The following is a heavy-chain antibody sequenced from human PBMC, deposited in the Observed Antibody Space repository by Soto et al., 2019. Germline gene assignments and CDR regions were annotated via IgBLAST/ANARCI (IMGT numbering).Heavy chain of an antibody. CDR3: ARVPSHTIFGVVMYYNWFDP. V-gene: IGHV1-3*01. D-gene: IGHD3-3*01. J-gene: IGHJ5*02. CDR2: INAGNGNT. CDR1: GYTFTSYA. Sequence: ASVKVSCKASGYTFTSYAMHWVRQAPGQRLEWMGWINAGNGNTKYSQKFQGRVTITRDASASTAYMELRSLRSDDTAVYYCARVPSHTIFGVVMYYNWFDPWGQGTLVTVSS.